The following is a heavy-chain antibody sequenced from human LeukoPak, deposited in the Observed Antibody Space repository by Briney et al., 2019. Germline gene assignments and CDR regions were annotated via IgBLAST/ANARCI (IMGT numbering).Heavy chain of an antibody. J-gene: IGHJ3*02. V-gene: IGHV4-4*07. D-gene: IGHD2-15*01. CDR3: ARSELSCSGGSCPTRYAFDI. CDR1: GGSISSYY. CDR2: FYTSGTT. Sequence: SETLSLTCTVSGGSISSYYWSWIRQPAGKGLEWIGRFYTSGTTNYNPSLKSRVTISVDTSKNQFSLKLRSVTAADTALYYCARSELSCSGGSCPTRYAFDIWGQGTVVTASS.